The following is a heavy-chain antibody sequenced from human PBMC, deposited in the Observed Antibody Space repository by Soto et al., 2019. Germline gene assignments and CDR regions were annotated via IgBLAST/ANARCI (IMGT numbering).Heavy chain of an antibody. CDR3: ARGYYDSSGYHYALDY. D-gene: IGHD3-22*01. J-gene: IGHJ4*02. Sequence: PSETLCLTCTVAGGSISSYCWSWIRQPPGKGLEWIGYIYYSGSTNYNPSLKSRVTISVDTSKNQFSLKLSSVTAADTAVYYCARGYYDSSGYHYALDYWGQGTLVTVSS. CDR2: IYYSGST. CDR1: GGSISSYC. V-gene: IGHV4-59*01.